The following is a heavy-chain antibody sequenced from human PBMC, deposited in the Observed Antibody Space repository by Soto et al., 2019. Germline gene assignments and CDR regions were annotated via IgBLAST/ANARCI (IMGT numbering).Heavy chain of an antibody. CDR1: GFSLNNARMG. V-gene: IGHV2-26*01. CDR2: IFSNDEE. J-gene: IGHJ3*02. D-gene: IGHD3-22*01. CDR3: ARMQYFFLDTGYYYVVEDAFDI. Sequence: KESGPVLVKATETLTLTCTVSGFSLNNARMGVSWIRQPPGKAPEWLAHIFSNDEESYSTSLKSRLTISKDTSKSQVVLTMTNMDPVDTATYYCARMQYFFLDTGYYYVVEDAFDIWGQGTTVTVSS.